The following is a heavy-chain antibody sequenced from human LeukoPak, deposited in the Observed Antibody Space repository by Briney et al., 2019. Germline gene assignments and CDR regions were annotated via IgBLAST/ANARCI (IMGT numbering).Heavy chain of an antibody. CDR3: ARALSIAAAAGGY. D-gene: IGHD6-13*01. V-gene: IGHV7-4-1*02. J-gene: IGHJ4*02. Sequence: ASVRVSCKASGYSFTGYAMNWVRQAPGQGLEWMGWINTNTGNPTYAQGFTGRFVFSLDTSVTTAYLQISSLKTEDTAVYYCARALSIAAAAGGYWGQGTLVTVSS. CDR1: GYSFTGYA. CDR2: INTNTGNP.